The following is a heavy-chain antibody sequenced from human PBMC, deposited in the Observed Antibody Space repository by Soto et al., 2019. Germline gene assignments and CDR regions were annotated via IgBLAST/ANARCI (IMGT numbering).Heavy chain of an antibody. V-gene: IGHV4-38-2*01. CDR2: ISHSGST. J-gene: IGHJ6*02. CDR3: ASAYGGGDCQSYYYYGMDV. D-gene: IGHD2-21*02. CDR1: GYSISSGYY. Sequence: PSETLSLTCAVSGYSISSGYYWCWIRQPPGKGLEWIGSISHSGSTYYNPSLKSRVTISVDTSKNQFSLKLSSVTAADTAVYYCASAYGGGDCQSYYYYGMDVWGQGTTVTVSS.